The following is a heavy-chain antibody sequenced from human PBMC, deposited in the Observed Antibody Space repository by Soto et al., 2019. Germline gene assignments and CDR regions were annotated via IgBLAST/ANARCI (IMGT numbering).Heavy chain of an antibody. J-gene: IGHJ4*02. Sequence: EVQLVESGGGLVKPGGSLRLSCAASGFTFSSYSMNWVRQAPGKGLEWVSSISSSSSYIYYADSVKGRFTISRDNAKNSRYLQMNSLRAEDTAVYYCARRGCISTSCYLEAGRFDYWGQGTLVTVSS. CDR2: ISSSSSYI. V-gene: IGHV3-21*01. CDR1: GFTFSSYS. D-gene: IGHD2-2*01. CDR3: ARRGCISTSCYLEAGRFDY.